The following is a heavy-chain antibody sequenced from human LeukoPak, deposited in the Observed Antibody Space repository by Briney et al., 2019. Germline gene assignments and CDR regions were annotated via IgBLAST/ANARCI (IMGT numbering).Heavy chain of an antibody. D-gene: IGHD3-3*01. J-gene: IGHJ4*02. CDR1: GGTFSSYA. CDR2: IIPIFGTA. CDR3: ARVLRFLGPFDY. Sequence: GASVKVSCKASGGTFSSYAISWVRQAPGQGLEWMGGIIPIFGTANYAQKFQGRVTITADESTSTAYMELSSLRSEDTAVYYCARVLRFLGPFDYWGQGSLVTVSS. V-gene: IGHV1-69*13.